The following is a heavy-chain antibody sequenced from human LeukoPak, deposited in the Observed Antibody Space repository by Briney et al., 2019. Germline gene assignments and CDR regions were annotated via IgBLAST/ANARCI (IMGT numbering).Heavy chain of an antibody. J-gene: IGHJ4*02. V-gene: IGHV4-34*01. CDR1: GGSFSDYY. Sequence: SETLSLTCAVYGGSFSDYYWSWIRQTPGKGLEWIGEINHSGSTSYNSSLKSRVTISVDTSKNQFSLKLSSVTAADTAVYYCASFGVVGITIFGVVPSPSWGQGTLVTVSS. CDR2: INHSGST. CDR3: ASFGVVGITIFGVVPSPS. D-gene: IGHD3-3*01.